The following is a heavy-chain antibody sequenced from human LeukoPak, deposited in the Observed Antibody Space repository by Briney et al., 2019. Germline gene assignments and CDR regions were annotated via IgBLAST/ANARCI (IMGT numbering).Heavy chain of an antibody. J-gene: IGHJ4*02. V-gene: IGHV3-21*04. Sequence: GGCLRLSWAASGFTFSSYNMNWVRQAPGKGLEWVSSISSSNIYYADSVKGRFTISRDNAKNSLYLHMNSLRAEATAVYYCASLSLWFGELRYWGQGTLVTVSS. CDR1: GFTFSSYN. CDR3: ASLSLWFGELRY. CDR2: ISSSNI. D-gene: IGHD3-10*01.